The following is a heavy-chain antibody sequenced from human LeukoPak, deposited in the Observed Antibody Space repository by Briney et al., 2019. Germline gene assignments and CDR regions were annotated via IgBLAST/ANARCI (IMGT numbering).Heavy chain of an antibody. Sequence: SETLSLTCTVSGGSISSYYWSWIRQPPGKGLEWIGYIYYSGSTNYNPSLKSRVTMSVDTSKNQFSLKLSSVTAADTAVYYCARDSSGPSTYFDYWGQGTLVTVSS. V-gene: IGHV4-59*01. CDR2: IYYSGST. CDR1: GGSISSYY. D-gene: IGHD3-22*01. J-gene: IGHJ4*02. CDR3: ARDSSGPSTYFDY.